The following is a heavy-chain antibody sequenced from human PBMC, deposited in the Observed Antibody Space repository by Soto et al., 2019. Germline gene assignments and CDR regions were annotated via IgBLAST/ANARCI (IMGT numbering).Heavy chain of an antibody. V-gene: IGHV4-59*03. CDR3: ADYRGAFYFDF. CDR2: FFYVGT. J-gene: IGHJ4*02. Sequence: SETLSLTCRVSGRSIGSNYWSWRRQSPDKGLEWLGYFFYVGTDYNPSLRCRATMSSQTSGSQVALTLSSVNAAVTFVSYCADYRGAFYFDFWGQGIQVTVSS. CDR1: GRSIGSNY. D-gene: IGHD4-4*01.